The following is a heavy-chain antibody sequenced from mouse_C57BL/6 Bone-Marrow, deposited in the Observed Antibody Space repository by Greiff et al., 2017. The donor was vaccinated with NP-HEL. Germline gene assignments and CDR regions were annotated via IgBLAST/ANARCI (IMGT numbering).Heavy chain of an antibody. Sequence: EVQGVESGGDLVKPGGSLKLSCAASGFTFSSYGMSWVRQTPDKRLEWVATISSGGSYTYYPDSVKGRFTISRDNAKNTLYLQMSCLKSEDTAMYYSARLITTVEAWFAYWGQGTLVTVSA. D-gene: IGHD1-1*01. CDR2: ISSGGSYT. CDR1: GFTFSSYG. V-gene: IGHV5-6*01. CDR3: ARLITTVEAWFAY. J-gene: IGHJ3*01.